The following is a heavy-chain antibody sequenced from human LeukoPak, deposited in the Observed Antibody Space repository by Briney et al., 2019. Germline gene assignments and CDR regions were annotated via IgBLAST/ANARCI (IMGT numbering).Heavy chain of an antibody. CDR2: FYYTGDT. J-gene: IGHJ5*02. D-gene: IGHD6-19*01. V-gene: IGHV4-39*01. CDR1: GGSISSSSYY. CDR3: VRAVGSVAGPGDWFDP. Sequence: SETLSLTCTVSGGSISSSSYYWGWIRQPPGKGLEWIGTFYYTGDTFYNRSLKSRVTITVYTSKDQFFLALSSVTAADTAVYYCVRAVGSVAGPGDWFDPWGPGILVTVSS.